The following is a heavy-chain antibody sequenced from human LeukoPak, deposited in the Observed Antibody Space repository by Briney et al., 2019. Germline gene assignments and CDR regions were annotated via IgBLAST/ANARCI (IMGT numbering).Heavy chain of an antibody. D-gene: IGHD5-12*01. J-gene: IGHJ4*02. CDR2: IYPRDSDT. CDR3: ARRQYSGYDFDF. V-gene: IGHV5-51*01. Sequence: GESLKISCKASGYIFTNYWIGWVRQMPGKGLEWMGIIYPRDSDTRYSPSFQGQVTVSADKSISTAYLQCNTLEASDTAMYYCARRQYSGYDFDFWGQGTLVTVSS. CDR1: GYIFTNYW.